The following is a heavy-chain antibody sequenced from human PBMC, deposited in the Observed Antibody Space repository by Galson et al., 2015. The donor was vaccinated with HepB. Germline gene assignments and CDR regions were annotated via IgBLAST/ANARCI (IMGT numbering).Heavy chain of an antibody. D-gene: IGHD6-13*01. J-gene: IGHJ4*02. CDR1: GFTFGDYA. CDR3: VKDVDPFLGVAAAGWFEN. Sequence: SLRLSCATSGFTFGDYAMHWVRQAPGKGLEWVSGISWNSGHSAYLDSVKGRFTISRDNANNSLYLQLNSLTSEDTALYFCVKDVDPFLGVAAAGWFENWGQGTPVTVSS. CDR2: ISWNSGHS. V-gene: IGHV3-9*01.